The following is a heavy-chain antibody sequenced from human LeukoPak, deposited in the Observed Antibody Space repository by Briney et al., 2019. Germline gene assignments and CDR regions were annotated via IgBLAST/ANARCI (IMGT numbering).Heavy chain of an antibody. Sequence: SETLSLTCTVSGDSVSSSSYYWGWIRQPPGKGLEWIGYIFYSGSTNYNPSLQSRVTISVDTSRNQFSLNLSSVTAADTAVYYCARGPTRQYFDSWGRGTLVTVSS. D-gene: IGHD6-6*01. CDR1: GDSVSSSSYY. CDR2: IFYSGST. V-gene: IGHV4-61*01. J-gene: IGHJ4*02. CDR3: ARGPTRQYFDS.